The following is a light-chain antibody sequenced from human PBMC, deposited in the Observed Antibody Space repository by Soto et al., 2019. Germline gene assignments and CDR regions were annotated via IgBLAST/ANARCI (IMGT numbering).Light chain of an antibody. J-gene: IGKJ5*01. CDR2: GAS. Sequence: EVVLTQSPGTLSLSRGERATLSCRASERIYSAYLGWYQQKPGQAPRLLIYGASSRATGIPDRFSGSGSGTEFTLTISSLEPEDFAVYYCQQRSNWPITFGQGTRLEIK. CDR3: QQRSNWPIT. CDR1: ERIYSAY. V-gene: IGKV3D-20*02.